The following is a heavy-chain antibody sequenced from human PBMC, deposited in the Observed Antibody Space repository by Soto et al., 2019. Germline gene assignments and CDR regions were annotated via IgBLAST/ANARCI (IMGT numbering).Heavy chain of an antibody. V-gene: IGHV4-31*03. CDR1: GGSISSGGYY. CDR2: IYYSGST. D-gene: IGHD1-26*01. J-gene: IGHJ4*02. CDR3: ARGLITGSQYSGGWYYFDS. Sequence: SVTLSLTCTVSGGSISSGGYYWSWIRQHPGKGLEWIGYIYYSGSTYYNPSLKSRVTISVDTSKNQFSLKLSSVTAADTAVYYCARGLITGSQYSGGWYYFDSWGQGTQVTSPQ.